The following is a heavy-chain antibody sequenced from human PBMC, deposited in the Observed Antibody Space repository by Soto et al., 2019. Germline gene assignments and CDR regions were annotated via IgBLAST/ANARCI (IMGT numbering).Heavy chain of an antibody. Sequence: PGGSLRLSCVVSGFTFSNYGMSWVRQAPGKGLEWVASISGAGGRIYNEDSVKGRFTISRDNSKNTLYLQMNSLRAEDTAVYYCAKDRLYGDYNWFDPWGKGTLVTVSS. CDR2: ISGAGGRI. D-gene: IGHD4-17*01. V-gene: IGHV3-23*01. CDR1: GFTFSNYG. CDR3: AKDRLYGDYNWFDP. J-gene: IGHJ5*02.